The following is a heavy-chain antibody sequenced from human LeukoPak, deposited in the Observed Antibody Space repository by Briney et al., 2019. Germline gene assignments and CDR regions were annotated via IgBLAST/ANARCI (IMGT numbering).Heavy chain of an antibody. CDR1: GFTFSDYY. J-gene: IGHJ4*02. D-gene: IGHD6-19*01. CDR2: IYSGGST. Sequence: GGSLRLSCAASGFTFSDYYMSWIRQAPGKGLEWVSVIYSGGSTYYADSVKGRFTISRDNSKNTLYLQMNGLRAEDTAVYYCARGAGYSSGWSHFDYWGQGTLVTVSS. CDR3: ARGAGYSSGWSHFDY. V-gene: IGHV3-53*01.